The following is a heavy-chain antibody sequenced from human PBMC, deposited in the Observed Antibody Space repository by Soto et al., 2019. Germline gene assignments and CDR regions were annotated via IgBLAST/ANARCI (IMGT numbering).Heavy chain of an antibody. CDR1: GFTVSSNY. CDR3: ARERGSGYSDDAFDI. J-gene: IGHJ3*02. Sequence: EVQLVESGGGLVQPGGSLRLSCAASGFTVSSNYMSWVRQAPGKGLEWVSVIYSGGSTYYADSVKGRFTISRDNSKNTLYLQMNSLRAEDTAVYYCARERGSGYSDDAFDIWGQGTMVTVSS. D-gene: IGHD3-22*01. CDR2: IYSGGST. V-gene: IGHV3-66*01.